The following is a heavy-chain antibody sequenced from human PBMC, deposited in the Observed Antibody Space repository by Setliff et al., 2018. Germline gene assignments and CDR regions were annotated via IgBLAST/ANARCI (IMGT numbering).Heavy chain of an antibody. Sequence: PSETLSLTCTVSGCSISSYYWSWIRQPAGKGLEWIGHIYIGGSANYNPSLKSRVTMSIDTSKNQFSLKLNSVTAADMDVYYCAREQWLDPPGYYYMDVWGKGTTVTV. D-gene: IGHD6-19*01. J-gene: IGHJ6*03. CDR2: IYIGGSA. CDR1: GCSISSYY. CDR3: AREQWLDPPGYYYMDV. V-gene: IGHV4-4*07.